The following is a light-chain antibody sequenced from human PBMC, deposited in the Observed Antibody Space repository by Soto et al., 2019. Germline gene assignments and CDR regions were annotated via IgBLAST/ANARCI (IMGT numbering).Light chain of an antibody. Sequence: QSVLTQPASVSGSPGQSITISCTGTISDFVVYNYVSWYQQHPGKAPKLMIYGVSNRPSGVSNRFSGSKSGNTASLTISGLQADDEGDYYCQSYDTSLSGYVFGTGTKVTVL. CDR3: QSYDTSLSGYV. V-gene: IGLV2-14*01. J-gene: IGLJ1*01. CDR2: GVS. CDR1: ISDFVVYNY.